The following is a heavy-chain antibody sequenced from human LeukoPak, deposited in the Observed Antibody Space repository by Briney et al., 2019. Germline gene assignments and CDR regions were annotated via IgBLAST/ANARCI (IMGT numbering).Heavy chain of an antibody. CDR1: GGTFSSYA. D-gene: IGHD3-22*01. CDR3: AREAKKGYYDSSGHIDP. V-gene: IGHV1-69*13. J-gene: IGHJ5*02. CDR2: IIPIFGTA. Sequence: SVKVSCTASGGTFSSYAISWVRQAPGQGLEWMGGIIPIFGTANYAQKFQGRVTITADESTSTAYMELSSLRSEDTAVYYCAREAKKGYYDSSGHIDPWGQGTLVTVSS.